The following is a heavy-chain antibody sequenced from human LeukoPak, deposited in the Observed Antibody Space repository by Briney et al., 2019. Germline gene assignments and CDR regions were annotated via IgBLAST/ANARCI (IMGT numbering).Heavy chain of an antibody. J-gene: IGHJ4*02. D-gene: IGHD6-19*01. CDR2: ISYDGRNI. V-gene: IGHV3-30*03. CDR1: GFTLSNSG. Sequence: PGRSLRLSCAASGFTLSNSGMHWIRQAPGKGLEWVAVISYDGRNIYYADSVKGRFTISRDNAKNTLYLQMNSIGAEDTAVYYCAGLRGSSSGWYDYWGQGTLVTVSS. CDR3: AGLRGSSSGWYDY.